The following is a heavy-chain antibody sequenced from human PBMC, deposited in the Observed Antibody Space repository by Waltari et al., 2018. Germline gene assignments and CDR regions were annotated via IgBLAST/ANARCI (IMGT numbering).Heavy chain of an antibody. CDR3: ARGGWHIDSWYFFDS. CDR2: INPSANSG. CDR1: GYDFTSYY. J-gene: IGHJ4*02. D-gene: IGHD6-13*01. V-gene: IGHV1-46*04. Sequence: QVQLVQSGAEVKKPGASVKISCKASGYDFTSYYMHWVRQAPGQGLEWMGIINPSANSGSYAQKLQGRVTTTRDTSTSTVYMELSSLTSEDTAVYYCARGGWHIDSWYFFDSWGQGTLVTVSS.